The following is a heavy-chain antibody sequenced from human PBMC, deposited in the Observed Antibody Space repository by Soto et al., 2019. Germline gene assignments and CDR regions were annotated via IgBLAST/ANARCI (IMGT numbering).Heavy chain of an antibody. D-gene: IGHD6-6*01. CDR2: ISGSGGST. Sequence: PGGSPRLSCAASGFTFSSYAMSWVRQAPGKGLEWVSAISGSGGSTYYADSVKGRFTISRDNSKNTLYLQMNSLRAEDTAVYYCAKRGSSSFTQEAYAWGQGTLVTVSS. J-gene: IGHJ5*02. V-gene: IGHV3-23*01. CDR1: GFTFSSYA. CDR3: AKRGSSSFTQEAYA.